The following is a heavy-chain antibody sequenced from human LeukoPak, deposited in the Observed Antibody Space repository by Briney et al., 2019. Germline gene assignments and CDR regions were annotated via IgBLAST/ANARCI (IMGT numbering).Heavy chain of an antibody. CDR1: GFTFSNAW. J-gene: IGHJ4*02. Sequence: PGGSLRLSCAASGFTFSNAWMSWVRQAPEKGLEWVGRIKSKTDGGTTDYAAPVKGRFTISRDDSKNTLYLQMNSLKTEDTAVYYCTTDLYDFWSGYSDYWGQGTLVTVSS. V-gene: IGHV3-15*01. CDR2: IKSKTDGGTT. D-gene: IGHD3-3*01. CDR3: TTDLYDFWSGYSDY.